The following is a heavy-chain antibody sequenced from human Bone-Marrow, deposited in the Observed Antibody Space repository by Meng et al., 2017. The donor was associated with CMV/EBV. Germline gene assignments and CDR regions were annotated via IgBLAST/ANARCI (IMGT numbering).Heavy chain of an antibody. CDR3: ARDKVVGATRGMDV. CDR1: GFTFSSYG. CDR2: ISSSSSYI. Sequence: GESLKISCAASGFTFSSYGMHWVRQAPGKGLEWVSSISSSSSYIYYADSVKGRFTISRDNAKNSLYLQMNSLRAEDTAVYYCARDKVVGATRGMDVWGQGTTVTVSS. D-gene: IGHD1-26*01. J-gene: IGHJ6*02. V-gene: IGHV3-21*01.